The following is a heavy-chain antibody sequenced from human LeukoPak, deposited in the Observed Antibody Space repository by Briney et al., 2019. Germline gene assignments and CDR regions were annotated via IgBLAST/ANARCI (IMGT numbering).Heavy chain of an antibody. CDR2: ISWNSGRI. CDR1: GLTFDDYA. J-gene: IGHJ4*02. CDR3: AKGGYRSGRLNFQQ. V-gene: IGHV3-9*01. Sequence: GRSLRLSCAAAGLTFDDYAMHWVRQAPGKGLEWVSGISWNSGRIGYADSVRGRFTISRDNAKHSLYLQMNSLRAEETALYNCAKGGYRSGRLNFQQWGQGTLVSVSS. D-gene: IGHD3-10*01.